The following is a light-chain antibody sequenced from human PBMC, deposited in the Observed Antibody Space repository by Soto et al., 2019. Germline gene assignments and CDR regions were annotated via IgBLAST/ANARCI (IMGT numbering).Light chain of an antibody. J-gene: IGKJ3*01. V-gene: IGKV3-20*01. CDR1: QSVSSNY. Sequence: IVMTQSPGTLPLSPGETATLSCRASQSVSSNYVAWFHQKPGQAPRLLIYGASSRATGVPERFSASGSGTDFTLTISRLEPEDFAVYYCQQYGRSPFTFGPGTKVDIK. CDR3: QQYGRSPFT. CDR2: GAS.